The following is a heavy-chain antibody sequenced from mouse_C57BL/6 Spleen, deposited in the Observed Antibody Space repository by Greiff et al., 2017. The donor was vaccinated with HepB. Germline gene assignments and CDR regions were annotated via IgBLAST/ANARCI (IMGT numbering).Heavy chain of an antibody. CDR1: GFNIKDYY. CDR3: TTDSSGYRAMDY. J-gene: IGHJ4*01. V-gene: IGHV14-1*01. CDR2: IDPEDGDT. D-gene: IGHD3-2*02. Sequence: VQLQQSGAELVRPGASVKLSCTASGFNIKDYYMHWVKQRPEQGLEWIGRIDPEDGDTAYAPKFQGKATMTADTSSNTAYLQLSSLNSEDTAVYYWTTDSSGYRAMDYWGQGTSVTVSS.